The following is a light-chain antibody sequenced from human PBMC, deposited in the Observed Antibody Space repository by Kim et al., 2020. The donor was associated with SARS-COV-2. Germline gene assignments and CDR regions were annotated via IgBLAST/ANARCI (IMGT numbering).Light chain of an antibody. Sequence: QSALTQPPSASGSPGQSVTISCTGTSSDVGGYKHVSWYQQHPGKAPKLMIYEVSKRPSGVAARFSGSKSGNTASLTVSGLQAEDEAEYYCTSYAGSNNLVFGGGTQLTVL. CDR2: EVS. V-gene: IGLV2-8*01. CDR3: TSYAGSNNLV. CDR1: SSDVGGYKH. J-gene: IGLJ3*02.